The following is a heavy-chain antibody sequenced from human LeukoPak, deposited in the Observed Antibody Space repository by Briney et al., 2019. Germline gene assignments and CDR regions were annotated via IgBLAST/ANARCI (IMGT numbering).Heavy chain of an antibody. J-gene: IGHJ4*02. V-gene: IGHV1-8*01. D-gene: IGHD3-16*02. Sequence: ASVKVSCKASGYTFTSYDINWVRQATGQGLEWMGWMNPISGNTGYAQKFQGRVTMTRNTSISTAYMELSSLRAEDTAVYYCAKDIGGGIRGSFDYWGQGTLVTVSS. CDR2: MNPISGNT. CDR3: AKDIGGGIRGSFDY. CDR1: GYTFTSYD.